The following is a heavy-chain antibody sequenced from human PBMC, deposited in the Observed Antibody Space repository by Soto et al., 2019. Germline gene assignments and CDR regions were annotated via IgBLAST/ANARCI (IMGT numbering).Heavy chain of an antibody. CDR2: IYYSGST. CDR3: ARQDTSGYAFDS. CDR1: GGSISSSSYY. D-gene: IGHD3-22*01. J-gene: IGHJ4*02. Sequence: SETLSLTCTVSGGSISSSSYYWGWIRQPPGKGLEWIGSIYYSGSTYYNPSLKSRVTISVDTSKNQFSLKLSSVTAADTAVYYCARQDTSGYAFDSWGPGTLVTVSS. V-gene: IGHV4-39*01.